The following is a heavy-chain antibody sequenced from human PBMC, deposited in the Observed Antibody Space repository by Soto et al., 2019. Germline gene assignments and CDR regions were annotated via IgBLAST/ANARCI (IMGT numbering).Heavy chain of an antibody. CDR2: ISAYNGNT. CDR1: GYTFTSYG. CDR3: ARETLLWFGESPHFDY. J-gene: IGHJ4*02. Sequence: ASVKVSCKASGYTFTSYGISWVRQAPGQGLEWMGWISAYNGNTNYAQKLQGRVTMTTDTSTSTAYMELRSLRSDDTAGYYCARETLLWFGESPHFDYWGQGTLVTVSS. D-gene: IGHD3-10*01. V-gene: IGHV1-18*01.